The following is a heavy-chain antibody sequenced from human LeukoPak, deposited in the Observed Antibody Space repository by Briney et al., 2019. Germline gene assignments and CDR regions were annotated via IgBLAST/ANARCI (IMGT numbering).Heavy chain of an antibody. CDR3: ARDLIARRFSGHTRPSSMALDY. D-gene: IGHD2/OR15-2a*01. J-gene: IGHJ4*02. CDR2: INPNSGGT. V-gene: IGHV1-2*02. CDR1: GYTLNDYY. Sequence: ASVKVACKASGYTLNDYYIHWVRQAPGQGLEWMGWINPNSGGTKFPQPFQDRVTMTWDTSISTAYMEFSGLTSDDTAVYFCARDLIARRFSGHTRPSSMALDYWGQGTLVTVSS.